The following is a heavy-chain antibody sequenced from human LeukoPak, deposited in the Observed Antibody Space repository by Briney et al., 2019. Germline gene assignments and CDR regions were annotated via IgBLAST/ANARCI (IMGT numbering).Heavy chain of an antibody. CDR1: GVSISSYY. CDR2: IYYSGST. Sequence: NPSETLSLTCTVSGVSISSYYWSWIRQPPGKGLEWIGYIYYSGSTNYNPSLKSRVTISVDTSKNQFSLELSSVTAADTAVYYCARLVDSSSCLFDPWGQGTLVTVSS. J-gene: IGHJ5*02. V-gene: IGHV4-59*08. CDR3: ARLVDSSSCLFDP. D-gene: IGHD6-13*01.